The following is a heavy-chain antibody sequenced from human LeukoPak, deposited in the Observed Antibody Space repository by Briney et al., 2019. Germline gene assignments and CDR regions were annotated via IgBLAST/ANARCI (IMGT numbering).Heavy chain of an antibody. D-gene: IGHD3-9*01. CDR3: ARENGLRYFDWLIDY. CDR2: VYSGGTT. V-gene: IGHV3-66*01. J-gene: IGHJ4*02. Sequence: PGGSLRLSCAASGFTVSRNFMTWVRQAPGKGLEWVSVVYSGGTTYYADSVKGRFTISRDNSKNTLYLQMNSLRAEDTAVYYCARENGLRYFDWLIDYWGQGTLVTVSS. CDR1: GFTVSRNF.